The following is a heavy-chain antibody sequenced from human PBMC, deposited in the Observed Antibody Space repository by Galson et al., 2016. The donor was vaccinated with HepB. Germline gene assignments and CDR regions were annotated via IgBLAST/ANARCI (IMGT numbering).Heavy chain of an antibody. CDR2: ISYIGRT. V-gene: IGHV4-31*03. Sequence: TLSLTCSVSGDSISRGGYFWTWIRQHPQKGLEWIGYISYIGRTTYNPSLQSRVTMSLDTSQNRFSLSLSSVTAAAAAIYFCASPDPSTGRDDAFDLWGQGTMVTVSS. CDR1: GDSISRGGYF. D-gene: IGHD2-8*02. J-gene: IGHJ3*01. CDR3: ASPDPSTGRDDAFDL.